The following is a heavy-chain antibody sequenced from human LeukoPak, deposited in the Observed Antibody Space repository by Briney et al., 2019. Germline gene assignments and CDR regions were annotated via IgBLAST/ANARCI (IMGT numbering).Heavy chain of an antibody. CDR3: VRGYAFGFYGKDV. V-gene: IGHV3-64D*09. Sequence: GGSLRLSCSASGFPFSSYAMHWVRQAPGKGLEYVSAISDSGGSTYYADSVKGRFTISRDNSKNTLYLQMSSLRAEDTAVYFCVRGYAFGFYGKDVWGRQGTVIVSS. CDR1: GFPFSSYA. D-gene: IGHD5-18*01. J-gene: IGHJ6*02. CDR2: ISDSGGST.